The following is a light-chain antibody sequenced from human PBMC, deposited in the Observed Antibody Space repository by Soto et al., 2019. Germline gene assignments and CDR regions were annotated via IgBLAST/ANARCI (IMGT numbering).Light chain of an antibody. CDR3: HRYNSFPLT. J-gene: IGKJ4*01. CDR1: QVISSW. Sequence: DIEMTRAPWSGAASVGYTFTVSCRASQVISSWLSWYQQKPGRAPSLLIYKASTLQTGVPSRFSGSGSGTDFTLTISDLQPEDVATYFCHRYNSFPLTFGGGTKVDIK. V-gene: IGKV1-12*01. CDR2: KAS.